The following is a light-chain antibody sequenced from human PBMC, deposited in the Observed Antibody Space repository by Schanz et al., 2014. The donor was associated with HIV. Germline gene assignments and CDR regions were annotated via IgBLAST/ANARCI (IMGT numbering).Light chain of an antibody. CDR3: CSYAGSSTVV. V-gene: IGLV2-14*01. CDR2: EVS. Sequence: QSALTQPASVSGSPGQSITISCTGTNSDIGDYDYVSWYQQHPGKAPKLMIYEVSKRPSGVPDRFSGSKSGNTASLTISGLQAEDEADYYCCSYAGSSTVVFGGGTKLTVL. CDR1: NSDIGDYDY. J-gene: IGLJ2*01.